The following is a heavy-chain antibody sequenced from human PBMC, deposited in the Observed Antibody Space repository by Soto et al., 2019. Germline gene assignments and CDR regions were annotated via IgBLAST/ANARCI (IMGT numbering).Heavy chain of an antibody. V-gene: IGHV1-69*08. J-gene: IGHJ6*02. CDR3: AREDGAIGHSQTSYGMDV. CDR1: GGTFSSYT. D-gene: IGHD2-21*01. CDR2: IIPILGIA. Sequence: QVQLVQSGAEVKKPGSSVKVSCKASGGTFSSYTISWVRQAPGQGLEWMGRIIPILGIANYAQKFQGRVTITAAXXTXTXXLELSSLGAEDTAVYYCAREDGAIGHSQTSYGMDVWGQGTTVTVSS.